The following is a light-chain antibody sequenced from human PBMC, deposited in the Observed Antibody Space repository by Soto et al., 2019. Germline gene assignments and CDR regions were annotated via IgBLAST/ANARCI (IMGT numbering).Light chain of an antibody. V-gene: IGKV1-17*01. J-gene: IGKJ4*01. CDR1: QDIRND. CDR3: LQHSTYPFT. CDR2: AAY. Sequence: DIQMTQSPSSLSASVGDRVTITCRASQDIRNDVGWYQQKAGKAPNRLIFAAYSLHSGVPSRFSGSRSGTEFTLTIASLQPEDFATYHCLQHSTYPFTFGGGTKVDTK.